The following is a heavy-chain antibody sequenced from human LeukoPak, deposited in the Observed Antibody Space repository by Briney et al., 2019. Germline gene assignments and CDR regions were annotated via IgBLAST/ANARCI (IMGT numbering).Heavy chain of an antibody. CDR1: GFTVSNNY. J-gene: IGHJ4*02. V-gene: IGHV3-53*01. Sequence: GRSLRLSCAASGFTVSNNYMSWVRQAPGKGLEWVSVIYSGGDTYYADSVKGRFTISRDNSKNTVYLQMDSLRAEDTAVYYCARGWFGDSWGQGTLVTVSS. CDR3: ARGWFGDS. D-gene: IGHD3-10*01. CDR2: IYSGGDT.